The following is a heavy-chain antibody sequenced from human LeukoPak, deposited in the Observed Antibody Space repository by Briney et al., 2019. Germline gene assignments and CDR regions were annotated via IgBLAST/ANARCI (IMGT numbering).Heavy chain of an antibody. CDR2: ISSSGSTR. CDR1: GFTFSSYE. Sequence: PGGSLRLSCAASGFTFSSYEMNWVRQAPGKGLEWVSYISSSGSTRYYADSVRGQFTISRDNAKESVYLQMNSLRAEDTAVYYCARLDSSSWYFTFDYWGQGTLVTVSS. J-gene: IGHJ4*02. CDR3: ARLDSSSWYFTFDY. D-gene: IGHD6-13*01. V-gene: IGHV3-48*03.